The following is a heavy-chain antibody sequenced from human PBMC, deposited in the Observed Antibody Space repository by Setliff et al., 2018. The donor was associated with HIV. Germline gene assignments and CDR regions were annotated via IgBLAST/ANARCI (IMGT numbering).Heavy chain of an antibody. CDR2: IYSGGST. CDR3: AKGSLPSGYSYGFFDY. Sequence: QPGGSLRLSCAASGFTVSSNYMSWVRQAPGKGLEWVSVIYSGGSTYYADSVKGRFTISRDNSKNTLYLQMNSLRAEDTAVYYCAKGSLPSGYSYGFFDYWGQGTLVTVSS. J-gene: IGHJ4*02. V-gene: IGHV3-66*01. D-gene: IGHD5-18*01. CDR1: GFTVSSNY.